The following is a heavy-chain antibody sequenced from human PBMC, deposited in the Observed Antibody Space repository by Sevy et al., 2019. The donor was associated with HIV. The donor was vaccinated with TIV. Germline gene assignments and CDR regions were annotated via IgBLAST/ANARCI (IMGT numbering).Heavy chain of an antibody. Sequence: ASVKVSCNASGGTFSSYAISWVRQAPGQGLEWMGGIIPIFGTANYAQKFQGRVTITADESTSTAYMELSSLRSEDTAVYYCARGIVVVVAATHGGNWFDPWGQGTLVTVSS. CDR1: GGTFSSYA. J-gene: IGHJ5*02. CDR2: IIPIFGTA. D-gene: IGHD2-15*01. V-gene: IGHV1-69*13. CDR3: ARGIVVVVAATHGGNWFDP.